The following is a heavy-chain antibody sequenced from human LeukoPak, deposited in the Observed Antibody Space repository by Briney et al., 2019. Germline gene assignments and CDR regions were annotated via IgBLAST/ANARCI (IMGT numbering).Heavy chain of an antibody. V-gene: IGHV4-34*01. J-gene: IGHJ4*02. CDR1: GFTFSSYA. D-gene: IGHD3-16*02. Sequence: PGGSLRLSCAASGFTFSSYAMSWVRQAPGKGLEWIGEIHHSGSTYYNPSLKSRITISVDTSKNQFSLKLSSVTAADTAVYYCARRITFGGVIVGDYWGQGTLVTVSS. CDR2: IHHSGST. CDR3: ARRITFGGVIVGDY.